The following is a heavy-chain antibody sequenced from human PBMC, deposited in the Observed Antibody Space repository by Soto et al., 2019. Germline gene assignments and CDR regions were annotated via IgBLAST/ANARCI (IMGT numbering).Heavy chain of an antibody. CDR1: GASISSYY. CDR2: IYSSGST. V-gene: IGHV4-59*01. J-gene: IGHJ4*02. CDR3: ARGTYYFDY. D-gene: IGHD3-10*01. Sequence: PETLSPTCTVSGASISSYYWNWIRQPPGKGLEWIGYIYSSGSTNYNPSLKSQVTISVDTSQNQFTLKLSSVTVADPAVYYCARGTYYFDYWGQGTLVTVSS.